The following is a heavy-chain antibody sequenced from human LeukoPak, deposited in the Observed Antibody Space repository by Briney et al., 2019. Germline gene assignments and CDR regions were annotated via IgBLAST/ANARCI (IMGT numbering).Heavy chain of an antibody. V-gene: IGHV1-2*02. CDR3: ARIEDHSSGWDISAQH. Sequence: ASVKVSCKASGYTFTGYYMHWVRQAPGQGLERMGWIDPNSGGTNYAQKLQGRVTMTTDTSTSTAYMELRSLRSDYTAVYYCARIEDHSSGWDISAQHWGQGTLVTVSS. J-gene: IGHJ1*01. CDR2: IDPNSGGT. D-gene: IGHD6-19*01. CDR1: GYTFTGYY.